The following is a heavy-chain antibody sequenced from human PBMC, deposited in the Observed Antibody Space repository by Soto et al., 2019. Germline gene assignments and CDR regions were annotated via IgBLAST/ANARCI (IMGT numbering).Heavy chain of an antibody. V-gene: IGHV3-23*01. CDR3: SKVRLGGVSDAFDL. J-gene: IGHJ3*01. CDR2: MSGSGGST. CDR1: GFTFSSYA. Sequence: PGGGLGLSCAASGFTFSSYAMNWVRQAPGKGLEWVSGVSGMSGSGGSTYYADSVKGRFTISRDNSKNTLYLQMNSLRAEDTAVYYCSKVRLGGVSDAFDLWGQGTMVTVSS. D-gene: IGHD3-16*01.